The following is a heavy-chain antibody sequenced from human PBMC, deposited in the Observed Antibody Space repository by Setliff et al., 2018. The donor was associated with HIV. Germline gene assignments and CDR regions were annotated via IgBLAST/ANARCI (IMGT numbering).Heavy chain of an antibody. Sequence: ASVKVSCKASGYTFTSYAMHWVRQAPGQRLEWMGWINAGNGNTKYSQKFQGRVTITRDTSASTAYMELSSLRSDDTAVYYCASSWSRIRYYGMDVWGQGTTVTAP. CDR3: ASSWSRIRYYGMDV. J-gene: IGHJ6*02. V-gene: IGHV1-3*01. CDR1: GYTFTSYA. CDR2: INAGNGNT. D-gene: IGHD6-13*01.